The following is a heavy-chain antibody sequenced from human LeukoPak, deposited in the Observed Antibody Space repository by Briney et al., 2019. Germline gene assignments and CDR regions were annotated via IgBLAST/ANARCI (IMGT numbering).Heavy chain of an antibody. D-gene: IGHD3-10*01. J-gene: IGHJ4*02. Sequence: PGGSLRFSCAASGFSFSDFNMNWVRQAPGKGLEWISYISSTSTNIYYADSVKGRFTISRDNAKNSLYLQMSSLRAEDTAIYYCARGTYASGNSYWGQGTLVTVSS. CDR2: ISSTSTNI. CDR1: GFSFSDFN. V-gene: IGHV3-48*01. CDR3: ARGTYASGNSY.